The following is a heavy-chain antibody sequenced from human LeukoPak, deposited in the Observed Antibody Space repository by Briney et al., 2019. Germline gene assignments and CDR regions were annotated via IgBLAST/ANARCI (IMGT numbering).Heavy chain of an antibody. CDR2: IYSDGST. D-gene: IGHD1-26*01. Sequence: GGSLRLSCAASGFTFSTYWMSWVRQAPGKGLEWVSEIYSDGSTYYAASVKGRFSISRDNSKNTVYLQMNSLRADDTAVYYCARELREHGVFDIWGQGTMVTVSS. V-gene: IGHV3-53*01. CDR3: ARELREHGVFDI. CDR1: GFTFSTYW. J-gene: IGHJ3*02.